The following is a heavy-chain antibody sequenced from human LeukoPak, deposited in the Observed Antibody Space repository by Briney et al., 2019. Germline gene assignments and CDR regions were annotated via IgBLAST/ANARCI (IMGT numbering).Heavy chain of an antibody. J-gene: IGHJ3*02. CDR1: GFTFSSYG. D-gene: IGHD2-2*01. Sequence: GGSLRLSCAASGFTFSSYGMHWVRQAPGKGLEWVAVISYDGSNKYYADSVKGRFTISRDNSKNTLYLQMNSLRAEDTAVYYCAKALNQLLLAGDDAFDIWGQGTMVTVSS. CDR3: AKALNQLLLAGDDAFDI. CDR2: ISYDGSNK. V-gene: IGHV3-30*18.